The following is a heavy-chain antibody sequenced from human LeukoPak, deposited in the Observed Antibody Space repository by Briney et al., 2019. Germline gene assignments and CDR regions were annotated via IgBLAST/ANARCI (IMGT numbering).Heavy chain of an antibody. Sequence: QPGGSLRLSCAASGFTFSSYSTNWVRQAPGKGLEWVSYISSSSSTIYYADSVKGRFTISRDNAKNSLYLQMNSLRAEDTAVYYCAALYCSSTSCYKYYFDYWGQGTLVTVSS. CDR1: GFTFSSYS. D-gene: IGHD2-2*02. CDR3: AALYCSSTSCYKYYFDY. J-gene: IGHJ4*02. V-gene: IGHV3-48*01. CDR2: ISSSSSTI.